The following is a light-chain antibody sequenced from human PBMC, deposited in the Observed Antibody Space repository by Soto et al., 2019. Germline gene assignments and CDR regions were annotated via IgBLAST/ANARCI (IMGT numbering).Light chain of an antibody. Sequence: EIVLTQSPATLSVSPGERATLSCRASQSVTNNLAWYQQKPGQAPRLLMYGASIRATGIPARFSGSGSGTDFTLTINSLQPEDFATYYCQQLNSYPRTFGPGTKVDIK. CDR1: QSVTNN. CDR3: QQLNSYPRT. CDR2: GAS. J-gene: IGKJ3*01. V-gene: IGKV3-15*01.